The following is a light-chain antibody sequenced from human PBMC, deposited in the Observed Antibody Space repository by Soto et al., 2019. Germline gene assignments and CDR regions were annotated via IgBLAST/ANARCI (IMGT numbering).Light chain of an antibody. J-gene: IGLJ3*02. CDR3: SSYVRGSTVV. CDR1: SSDIGAYNY. V-gene: IGLV2-14*01. CDR2: DVT. Sequence: QSALTQPASVSGSPGQSSTISRTGTSSDIGAYNYVSWYQQHPGKVPNLIICDVTNRPSGVSNRFSGSKSGNTASLTISGLQAEDEADYYCSSYVRGSTVVFGGGTKLTVL.